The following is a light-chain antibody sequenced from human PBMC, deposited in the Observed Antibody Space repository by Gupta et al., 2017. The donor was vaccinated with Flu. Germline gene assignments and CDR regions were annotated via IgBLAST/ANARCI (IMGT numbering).Light chain of an antibody. CDR3: LRYGSYWPT. J-gene: IGKJ1*01. Sequence: DVQMTQSPSTLSASVGDRVTITCRASQSISTWLAWYQQKPGKAPKLLIFEASRLKSGAPSRFSGSGSGTDFTLTISSLQPDDFATYYCLRYGSYWPTFGQGTQVEIK. V-gene: IGKV1-5*03. CDR2: EAS. CDR1: QSISTW.